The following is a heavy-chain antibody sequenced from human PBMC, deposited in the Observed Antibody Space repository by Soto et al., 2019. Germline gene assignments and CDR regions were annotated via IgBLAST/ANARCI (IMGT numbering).Heavy chain of an antibody. D-gene: IGHD3-3*01. J-gene: IGHJ5*02. V-gene: IGHV3-23*01. CDR3: AKVNPMYYDFWSGPTGFDP. CDR1: GFTFSSYA. CDR2: ISGSGGST. Sequence: GGSLRLSCAASGFTFSSYAMSWVRQAPGKGLEWVSAISGSGGSTYYADSVKGRFTISRDNSKNTLYLQMNSLRAEDTAVYYCAKVNPMYYDFWSGPTGFDPWGQGTLVTVSS.